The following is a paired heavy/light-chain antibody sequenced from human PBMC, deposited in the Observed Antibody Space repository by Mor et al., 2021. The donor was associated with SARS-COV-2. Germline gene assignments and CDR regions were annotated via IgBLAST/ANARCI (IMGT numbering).Heavy chain of an antibody. Sequence: QVQLVQSGAEVKKPGASVKVSCKASGGYSLTDFYMHWVRQAPGQGLEWMGMVKPRGDNTIYAEKFQGRLTMTRDTSTNTVYVEMSSLTSEDTAIYYCAREVEGHDHWGQGTLVIVSS. D-gene: IGHD2-2*01. J-gene: IGHJ4*02. CDR1: GGYSLTDFY. CDR2: VKPRGDNT. CDR3: AREVEGHDH. V-gene: IGHV1-46*01.
Light chain of an antibody. CDR3: SSWDNSLSVWV. V-gene: IGLV10-54*01. Sequence: QAGLTQPPSVSKGLRQTATFTCTGNSNNVGYQGAAWLQQHQGHPPTLLSYRNNNRPSGISERFSASRAGSTSSLTITGIQPEDEADYYCSSWDNSLSVWVFGGGTKLTVL. J-gene: IGLJ3*02. CDR1: SNNVGYQG. CDR2: RNN.